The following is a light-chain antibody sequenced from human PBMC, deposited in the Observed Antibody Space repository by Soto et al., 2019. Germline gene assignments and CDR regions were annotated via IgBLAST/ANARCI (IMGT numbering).Light chain of an antibody. Sequence: EIVLTQSQATLSLSPGERSTLSCRASQSVSIYLLWYQQKPGQTPRLLIYDASNRATGIPARFSGSGSETDFTLTISSLEPEDFAVYYCQQRSNWPRSITFGQGTRLEIK. CDR1: QSVSIY. CDR2: DAS. CDR3: QQRSNWPRSIT. J-gene: IGKJ5*01. V-gene: IGKV3-11*01.